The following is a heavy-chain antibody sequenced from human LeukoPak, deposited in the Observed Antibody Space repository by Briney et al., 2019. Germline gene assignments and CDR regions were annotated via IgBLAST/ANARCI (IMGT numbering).Heavy chain of an antibody. CDR1: GFTFSNAW. Sequence: GRSLRLSCAASGFTFSNAWMNWVRQAPGKGLEWVGFIRSKAYGGTTEYAASVKGRFTISRDDSKSIAYLQMNSLKTEDTAVYYCTRDIAAADWYFDLWGRGTLVTVSS. CDR3: TRDIAAADWYFDL. J-gene: IGHJ2*01. CDR2: IRSKAYGGTT. V-gene: IGHV3-49*04. D-gene: IGHD6-13*01.